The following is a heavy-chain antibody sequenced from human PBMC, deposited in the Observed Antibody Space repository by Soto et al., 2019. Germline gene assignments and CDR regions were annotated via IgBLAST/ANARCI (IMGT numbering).Heavy chain of an antibody. Sequence: PGESLNISCKGSXYSFTSYWIALVRQMPGKGLEWMGIIYPGDSDTRYSPSFQGQVTISADKSISTAYLQWSSLKASDTAMYYCTRRYRGYDFKAFDIWGQGTMVSVS. CDR3: TRRYRGYDFKAFDI. CDR1: XYSFTSYW. J-gene: IGHJ3*02. V-gene: IGHV5-51*01. CDR2: IYPGDSDT. D-gene: IGHD5-12*01.